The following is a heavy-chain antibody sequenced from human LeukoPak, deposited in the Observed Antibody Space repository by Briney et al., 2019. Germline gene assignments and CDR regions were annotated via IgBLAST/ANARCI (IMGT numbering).Heavy chain of an antibody. J-gene: IGHJ4*02. CDR1: GFTFSSCD. CDR3: ARHSGSYDAPDY. CDR2: ISAGGTA. Sequence: GGSLRLSCAASGFTFSSCDMSWVRQAPGKGLEWASTISAGGTAYYADSVKGRFTISRDNSKNTLYLQMNSLRAEDTAVYYCARHSGSYDAPDYWGQGTLVTVSS. D-gene: IGHD1-26*01. V-gene: IGHV3-23*01.